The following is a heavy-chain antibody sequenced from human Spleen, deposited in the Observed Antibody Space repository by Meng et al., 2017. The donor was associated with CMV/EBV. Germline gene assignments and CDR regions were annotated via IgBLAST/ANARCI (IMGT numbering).Heavy chain of an antibody. CDR3: AKAGSSWFNYGMDG. J-gene: IGHJ6*02. V-gene: IGHV3-23*01. CDR1: GFTFSSYA. CDR2: ISGSGGST. Sequence: GESLKISCAASGFTFSSYAMSWVRQAPGKGLEWVSAISGSGGSTYYADPVKGRFTISRDNSKNTLYLQMNSLRAEDTAVYYCAKAGSSWFNYGMDGWGQGTTVTVSS. D-gene: IGHD6-13*01.